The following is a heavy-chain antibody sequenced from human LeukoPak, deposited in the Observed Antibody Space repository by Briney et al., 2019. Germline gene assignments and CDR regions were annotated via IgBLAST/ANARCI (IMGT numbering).Heavy chain of an antibody. D-gene: IGHD6-25*01. CDR2: ISSSSSTI. CDR1: GFTFSSYS. V-gene: IGHV3-48*01. J-gene: IGHJ5*02. Sequence: GGSRRLSCAASGFTFSSYSMNWVRQAPGKGLEWVSYISSSSSTIYYADSVKGRFTISRDNAKNSLYLQMNSLRAEDTAVYYCARNVRGRFDPWGQGTLVTVSS. CDR3: ARNVRGRFDP.